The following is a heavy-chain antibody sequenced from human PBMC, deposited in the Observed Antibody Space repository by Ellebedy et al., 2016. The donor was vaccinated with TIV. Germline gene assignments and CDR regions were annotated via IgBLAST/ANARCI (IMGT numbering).Heavy chain of an antibody. D-gene: IGHD6-19*01. Sequence: AASVKVSCKASGYTFISYYMHWVRQSPGQGLEWMGIINPSGGSTTYAQKLQGRVTMTRDTSTSTVYMELSSLRSEDTAVYYSARARSSGWLHTPDYWGQGALVTVSS. J-gene: IGHJ4*02. CDR1: GYTFISYY. CDR2: INPSGGST. V-gene: IGHV1-46*04. CDR3: ARARSSGWLHTPDY.